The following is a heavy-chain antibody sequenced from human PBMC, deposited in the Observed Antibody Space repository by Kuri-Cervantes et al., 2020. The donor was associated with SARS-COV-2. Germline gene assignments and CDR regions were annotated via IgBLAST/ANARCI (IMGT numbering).Heavy chain of an antibody. D-gene: IGHD6-13*01. J-gene: IGHJ4*02. CDR3: ARDLGAAAGTSSAFDY. CDR2: INWNGGST. CDR1: GLDIRSEY. V-gene: IGHV3-20*04. Sequence: GGSLRLSCAASGLDIRSEYMTWVRQAPGKGLEWVSGINWNGGSTGYADSVKGRFTISRDNAKNSLYLQMNSLRAEDTALYYCARDLGAAAGTSSAFDYWGQGTLVTVSS.